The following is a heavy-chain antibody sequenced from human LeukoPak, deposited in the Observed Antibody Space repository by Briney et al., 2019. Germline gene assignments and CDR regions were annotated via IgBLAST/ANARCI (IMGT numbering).Heavy chain of an antibody. CDR1: GFTVSSNY. Sequence: GGSLRLSCAASGFTVSSNYMSWVRQAPGKGLEWVSIIYSGGSTYYADSVKGRFTISRDNTNNTLYLEMNSLRAEDTAVYFCARYTVTTSFDYWGQGTLVTVS. CDR3: ARYTVTTSFDY. CDR2: IYSGGST. D-gene: IGHD4-17*01. J-gene: IGHJ4*02. V-gene: IGHV3-53*01.